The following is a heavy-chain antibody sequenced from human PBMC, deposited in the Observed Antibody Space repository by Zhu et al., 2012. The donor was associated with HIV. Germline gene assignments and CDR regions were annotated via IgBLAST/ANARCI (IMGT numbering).Heavy chain of an antibody. CDR2: IYYSGST. Sequence: QVQLQESGPGLVKPSQTLSLTCTVSGGSISSGDYYWSWIRQPPGKGLEWIGYIYYSGSTYYNPSLKSRVTISVDTSKNQFSLKLSSVTAADTAVHYCARDRGYSGYDSPSWYNWFDPGAREPWSPSPQ. CDR3: ARDRGYSGYDSPSWYNWFDP. D-gene: IGHD5-12*01. J-gene: IGHJ5*02. CDR1: GGSISSGDYY. V-gene: IGHV4-30-4*08.